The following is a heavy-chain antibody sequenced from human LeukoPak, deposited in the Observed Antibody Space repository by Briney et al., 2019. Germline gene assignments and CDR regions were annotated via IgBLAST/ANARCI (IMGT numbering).Heavy chain of an antibody. V-gene: IGHV3-23*01. CDR1: GFTFSSSA. CDR3: AKSFDFSNGHSPILTPFDS. CDR2: ISARGIST. Sequence: GGSPRLSCAASGFTFSSSAMSWVRQAPGKGLEWVSSISARGISTYYADSVKGRFTISRDNSKNTLYLQMNSLRGDDIGVYYCAKSFDFSNGHSPILTPFDSWGQGTLVSVSS. J-gene: IGHJ4*02. D-gene: IGHD3-3*01.